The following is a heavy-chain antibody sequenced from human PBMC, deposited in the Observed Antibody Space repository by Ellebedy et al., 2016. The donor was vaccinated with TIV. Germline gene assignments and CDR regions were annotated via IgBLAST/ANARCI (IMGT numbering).Heavy chain of an antibody. CDR1: GYTFTGYY. D-gene: IGHD3-22*01. CDR2: INPNSGGT. V-gene: IGHV1-2*04. J-gene: IGHJ4*02. Sequence: AASVKVSCKASGYTFTGYYMHWVRQAPGQGLEWMGWINPNSGGTNYAQKFQGWVTMTRDTSISTAYMELSRLRSDDTDVYYCARAYSSGFSDWGQGTLVTVSS. CDR3: ARAYSSGFSD.